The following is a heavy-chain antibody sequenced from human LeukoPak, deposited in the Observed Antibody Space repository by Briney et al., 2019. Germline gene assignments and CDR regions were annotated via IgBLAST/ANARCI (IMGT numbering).Heavy chain of an antibody. D-gene: IGHD4-23*01. CDR3: AREGYGGNAGL. J-gene: IGHJ4*02. CDR1: GGSISSYY. CDR2: IYYSGST. V-gene: IGHV4-59*01. Sequence: SETLSLTCTVSGGSISSYYWSWIRQPPGKGREWIGYIYYSGSTNYNSSLKSRVTISVDTSKNQFSLKLSSVTAADTAVYYCAREGYGGNAGLWGQGIVVAVSS.